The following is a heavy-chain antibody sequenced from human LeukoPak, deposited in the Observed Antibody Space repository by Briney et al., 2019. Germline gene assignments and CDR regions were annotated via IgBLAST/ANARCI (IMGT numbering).Heavy chain of an antibody. Sequence: GSLRLSCAASGFTFSSYWMHWVRQAPGKGLEWIGSVFHSGSTYYNPSLKSRVTISVDTSKNQFSLKLTSVTAADTTVYYCARHKWLGGFDMWGQGTMVTVSS. CDR1: GFTFSSYW. D-gene: IGHD6-19*01. J-gene: IGHJ3*02. V-gene: IGHV4-39*01. CDR3: ARHKWLGGFDM. CDR2: VFHSGST.